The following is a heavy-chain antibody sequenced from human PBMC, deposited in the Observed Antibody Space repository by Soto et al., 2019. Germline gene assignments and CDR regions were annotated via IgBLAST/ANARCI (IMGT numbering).Heavy chain of an antibody. Sequence: GGSLRLSCAASGFTFTSYWMHWVRQAPGKGLVWVSRINSDGSSTSYADSVKGRFTISRDNAKNTLYLQMNRLRAEDTAVYYCARRGPGRERYYYYGMDVWGQGTTVTVSS. CDR3: ARRGPGRERYYYYGMDV. CDR1: GFTFTSYW. J-gene: IGHJ6*02. V-gene: IGHV3-74*01. D-gene: IGHD1-26*01. CDR2: INSDGSST.